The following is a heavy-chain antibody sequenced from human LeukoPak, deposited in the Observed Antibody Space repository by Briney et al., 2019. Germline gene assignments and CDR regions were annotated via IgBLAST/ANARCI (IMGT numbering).Heavy chain of an antibody. V-gene: IGHV4-30-2*01. J-gene: IGHJ1*01. Sequence: PSQTLSLTCAVSGGSISSGGSSWSWIRQPPGKGLEWIGYIYHSGSTYYNPSLKSRVTISVDRSKNQFSLKLSSVTAADTAVYYCARGETTVYFQHWGQGTLVTVSS. CDR2: IYHSGST. D-gene: IGHD4-17*01. CDR3: ARGETTVYFQH. CDR1: GGSISSGGSS.